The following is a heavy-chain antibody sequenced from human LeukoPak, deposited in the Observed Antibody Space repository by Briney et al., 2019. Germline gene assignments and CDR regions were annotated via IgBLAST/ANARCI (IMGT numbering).Heavy chain of an antibody. CDR2: INPNSGGT. D-gene: IGHD3-10*01. CDR1: GYTFTGYY. V-gene: IGHV1-2*06. J-gene: IGHJ5*02. CDR3: ARSCGSGRRYASNWFDP. Sequence: ASVKVSCKASGYTFTGYYMHWVRQAPGQGLEWMGRINPNSGGTNYAQKFQGRATMTRDTSISTAYMELSRLRSDDTAVYYCARSCGSGRRYASNWFDPWGQGTLVTVSS.